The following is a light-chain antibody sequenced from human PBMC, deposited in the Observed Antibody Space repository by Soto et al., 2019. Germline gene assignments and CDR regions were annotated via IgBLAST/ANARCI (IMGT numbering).Light chain of an antibody. CDR3: QTWGTGHVV. CDR2: VNSDGSR. V-gene: IGLV4-69*01. J-gene: IGLJ2*01. Sequence: QSVLTQSPSASASLGASVKLTCTLDSGHSTYAIAWHRQQLERGPRYLMKVNSDGSRSKGDGIPDRFSGSSSGAERYLTISSLQSEDEADYYCQTWGTGHVVFGGGTKLTVL. CDR1: SGHSTYA.